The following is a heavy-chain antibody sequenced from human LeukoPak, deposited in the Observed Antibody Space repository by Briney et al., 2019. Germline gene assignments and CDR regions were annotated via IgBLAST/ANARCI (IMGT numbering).Heavy chain of an antibody. J-gene: IGHJ4*02. CDR1: GFTFSSYG. CDR3: AKDSYDSSGYRFDY. V-gene: IGHV3-30*18. Sequence: PGGSLRLSCAASGFTFSSYGVHWVRQAPGKGLEWVAVISYDGSNKYYAGSVKGRFTISRDNSKNTLYLQMNSLRAEDTAVYYCAKDSYDSSGYRFDYWGQGTLVTVSS. D-gene: IGHD3-22*01. CDR2: ISYDGSNK.